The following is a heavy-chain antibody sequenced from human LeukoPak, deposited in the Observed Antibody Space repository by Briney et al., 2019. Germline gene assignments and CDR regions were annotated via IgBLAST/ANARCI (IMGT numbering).Heavy chain of an antibody. CDR2: IYSGDNT. Sequence: GGSLRFSCADSGFTVSSNYMSWVRQAPGKGLEWVSVIYSGDNTYYADSVKGRFTISRDESKNTLYLQMNSLRAEDTAVYYCASGKTYYYDSSDSGDAFDIWGQGTMVTVSS. V-gene: IGHV3-66*01. D-gene: IGHD3-22*01. CDR1: GFTVSSNY. CDR3: ASGKTYYYDSSDSGDAFDI. J-gene: IGHJ3*02.